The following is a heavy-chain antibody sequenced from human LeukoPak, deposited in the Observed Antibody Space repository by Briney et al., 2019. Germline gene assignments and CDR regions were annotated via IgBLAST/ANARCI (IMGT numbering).Heavy chain of an antibody. Sequence: SVKVSCKASGGTFSSYAISWVRQAPGQGLEWMGGIIPIFGTANYAQKFQGRVTIPADESTSTAYMELSSLRSEDTAVYYCARGGSSGWYGDNWFDPWGQGTLVTVSS. CDR2: IIPIFGTA. CDR3: ARGGSSGWYGDNWFDP. V-gene: IGHV1-69*13. J-gene: IGHJ5*02. D-gene: IGHD6-19*01. CDR1: GGTFSSYA.